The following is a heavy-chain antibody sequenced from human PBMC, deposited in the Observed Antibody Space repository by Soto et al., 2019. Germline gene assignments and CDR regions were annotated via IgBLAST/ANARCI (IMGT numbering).Heavy chain of an antibody. CDR3: ARGTVESSSSLGSYYYYMDV. CDR1: GGTFSSYT. J-gene: IGHJ6*03. V-gene: IGHV1-69*02. Sequence: QVQLVQSGAEVKKPGSSVKVSCKASGGTFSSYTISWVRQAPGQGLEWMGRIIPILGIANYAQKFQGRVTITADKSTSTAYTELSSLRSEDTALYYCARGTVESSSSLGSYYYYMDVWGKGTTVTVSS. CDR2: IIPILGIA. D-gene: IGHD6-6*01.